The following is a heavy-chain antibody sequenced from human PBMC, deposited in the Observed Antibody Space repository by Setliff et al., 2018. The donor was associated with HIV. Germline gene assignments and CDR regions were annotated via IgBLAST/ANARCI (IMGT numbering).Heavy chain of an antibody. CDR1: SGSVSGYY. Sequence: SETLSLTCSVSSGSVSGYYWGWIRQPPGKKLEWIGYIHTSGSTNYNPSLKSRVTISLDTSNDRFSLRLSSVTATDTAVYYCARAPTGELDFWGQGTLVTVSS. V-gene: IGHV4-4*08. CDR2: IHTSGST. D-gene: IGHD7-27*01. CDR3: ARAPTGELDF. J-gene: IGHJ4*02.